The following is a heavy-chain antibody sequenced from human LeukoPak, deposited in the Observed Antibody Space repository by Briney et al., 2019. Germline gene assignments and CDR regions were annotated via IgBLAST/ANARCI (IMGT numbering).Heavy chain of an antibody. CDR1: GFTFSTYA. D-gene: IGHD5-12*01. Sequence: GRSLRLSCAASGFTFSTYAMLWVRQAPGQGLEWVAVISYGGSNKYYADSVTGRFTISRDNSKNTLYLQMNSLRAEDTAVYYCAKDPGGYSGYDAFDYWGQGTLVTVSS. V-gene: IGHV3-30-3*01. CDR3: AKDPGGYSGYDAFDY. CDR2: ISYGGSNK. J-gene: IGHJ4*02.